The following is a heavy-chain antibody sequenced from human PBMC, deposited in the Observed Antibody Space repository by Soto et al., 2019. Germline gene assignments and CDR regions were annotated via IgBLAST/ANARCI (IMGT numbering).Heavy chain of an antibody. V-gene: IGHV3-23*01. CDR1: GFTFSSYA. CDR2: ISGSGGST. D-gene: IGHD2-2*01. J-gene: IGHJ6*03. CDR3: AKSGDIVVVPAAKEPYYYYYMDV. Sequence: GGSLRLSCAASGFTFSSYAMSWVRQAPGKGLEWVSAISGSGGSTYYADSVKDRFTISRDNSKNTLYLQMNSLRAEDTAVYYCAKSGDIVVVPAAKEPYYYYYMDVWGKGTTVTVSS.